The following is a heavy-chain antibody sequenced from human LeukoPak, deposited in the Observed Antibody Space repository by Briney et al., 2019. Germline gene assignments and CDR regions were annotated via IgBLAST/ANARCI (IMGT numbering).Heavy chain of an antibody. Sequence: SETLSLTCAVSGYSISSGYYWGWIRQPPGKGLEWIGSIYHSGSTYYNPSLKSRVTVSVDTSKNQFSLKLSSVTAADTAVYYCARYTGGNYYWGQGTLVTVSS. CDR2: IYHSGST. J-gene: IGHJ4*02. CDR3: ARYTGGNYY. CDR1: GYSISSGYY. V-gene: IGHV4-38-2*01. D-gene: IGHD4-23*01.